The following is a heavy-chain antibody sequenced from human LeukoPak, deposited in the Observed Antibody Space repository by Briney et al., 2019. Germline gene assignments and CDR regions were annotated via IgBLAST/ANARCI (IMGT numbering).Heavy chain of an antibody. D-gene: IGHD3-10*01. CDR1: GFTLSDHY. J-gene: IGHJ4*02. V-gene: IGHV3-72*01. CDR2: TRNKVNSYTT. Sequence: GGSLRLSCAASGFTLSDHYMGWVRQAPGKGLEWVGRTRNKVNSYTTEYEASVKGRFTISRDDSKNSLHLQMNSLKTEDTAVYYCVAMIRGVGYWGQGTLVTVSS. CDR3: VAMIRGVGY.